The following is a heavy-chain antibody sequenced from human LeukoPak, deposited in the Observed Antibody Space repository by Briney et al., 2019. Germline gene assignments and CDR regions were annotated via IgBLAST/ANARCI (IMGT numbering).Heavy chain of an antibody. CDR3: ARDRRNDFWSGYYDY. D-gene: IGHD3-3*01. CDR1: GFTFSSYS. Sequence: GGSLRLSCAASGFTFSSYSMNWVRQAPGKGLEWGSSISSSSSYIYYADSVKGRFTISRDNAKNSLYLQMNSLRAEDTAVYYCARDRRNDFWSGYYDYWGQGTLVTVSS. CDR2: ISSSSSYI. J-gene: IGHJ4*02. V-gene: IGHV3-21*01.